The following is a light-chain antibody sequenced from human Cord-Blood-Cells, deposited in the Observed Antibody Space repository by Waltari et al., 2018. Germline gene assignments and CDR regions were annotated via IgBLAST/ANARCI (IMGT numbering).Light chain of an antibody. J-gene: IGKJ3*01. V-gene: IGKV3-11*01. CDR1: QSVSSY. CDR2: DAS. CDR3: QQRSNWPPFT. Sequence: EIVLTQSPATLSLSPGERATLSCRASQSVSSYLAWYQQKPGQAPRLIIYDASNRATGIPARFSGSGSGTDFTLTISSLEPEDFAVYNCQQRSNWPPFTFGPGTKVDIK.